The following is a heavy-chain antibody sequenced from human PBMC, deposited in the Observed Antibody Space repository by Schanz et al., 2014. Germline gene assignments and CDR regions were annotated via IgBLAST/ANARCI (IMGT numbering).Heavy chain of an antibody. V-gene: IGHV3-21*01. CDR3: ARDLAGGGNDV. CDR1: GFTFSRYW. Sequence: EVQLVESGGELIQPGGSLRLSCEASGFTFSRYWMHWVRQAPGKGLEWVSSISSTSTYLYYADSVKGRFTISRDSARNSLYLQMSSLRAEDTAVYYCARDLAGGGNDVWGQGTLVTVSS. CDR2: ISSTSTYL. D-gene: IGHD2-15*01. J-gene: IGHJ4*02.